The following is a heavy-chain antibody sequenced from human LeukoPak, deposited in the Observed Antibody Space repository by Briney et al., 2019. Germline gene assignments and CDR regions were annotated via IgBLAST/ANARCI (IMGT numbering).Heavy chain of an antibody. Sequence: ASVKVSCKASGGTFGSYAISWVRQAPGQGLEWMGRIIPIFGTANYAQKFQGRVTITTDESTSTAYMELSSLRSEDTAVYYCARGPPPYSSSWYDYWGQGTLVTVSS. CDR3: ARGPPPYSSSWYDY. V-gene: IGHV1-69*05. D-gene: IGHD6-13*01. CDR1: GGTFGSYA. CDR2: IIPIFGTA. J-gene: IGHJ4*02.